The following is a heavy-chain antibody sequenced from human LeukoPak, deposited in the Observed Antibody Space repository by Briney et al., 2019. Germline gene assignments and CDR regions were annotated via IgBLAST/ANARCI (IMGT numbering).Heavy chain of an antibody. CDR3: ARRQGCSSTSCPPDY. CDR1: GYIFTNYW. J-gene: IGHJ4*02. CDR2: IYPGDSDT. D-gene: IGHD2-2*01. Sequence: GESLKIPCKGSGYIFTNYWIGWVRQMPGKGLEWMGIIYPGDSDTRYSPSFQGQVTISADKSISTAYLQWSSLKASDTAMYYCARRQGCSSTSCPPDYWGQGTLVTVSP. V-gene: IGHV5-51*01.